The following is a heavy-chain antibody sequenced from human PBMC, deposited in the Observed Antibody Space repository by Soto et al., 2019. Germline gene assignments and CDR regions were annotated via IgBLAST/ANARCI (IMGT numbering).Heavy chain of an antibody. Sequence: ASVKVSCKASGYTFTSYAMHWVRQAPGQRLEWMGWINAGNGNTKYSQKFQGRVTITRDTSASTAYMELSSLRSEDTALYYCACHYYGSGSYYYYYGMDVWGQGTTVTVSS. J-gene: IGHJ6*02. CDR3: ACHYYGSGSYYYYYGMDV. V-gene: IGHV1-3*01. CDR2: INAGNGNT. CDR1: GYTFTSYA. D-gene: IGHD3-10*01.